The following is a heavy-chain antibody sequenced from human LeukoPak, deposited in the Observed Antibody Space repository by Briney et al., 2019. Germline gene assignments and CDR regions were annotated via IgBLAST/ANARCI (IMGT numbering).Heavy chain of an antibody. D-gene: IGHD2-2*01. CDR1: GFTFSSYA. V-gene: IGHV3-23*01. CDR2: ISGSGDST. CDR3: AKDRVYCTSTSCQTYYFDY. J-gene: IGHJ4*02. Sequence: GGSLRLSCAASGFTFSSYAMSWVRQAPGKGLEWVSAISGSGDSTYYADSVKGRFTISRDNSKKTLYLQMNSLRAEDTAVYYCAKDRVYCTSTSCQTYYFDYWGQGTLVTVSS.